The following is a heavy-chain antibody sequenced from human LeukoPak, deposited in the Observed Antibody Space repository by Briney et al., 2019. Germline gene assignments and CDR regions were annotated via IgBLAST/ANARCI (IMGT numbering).Heavy chain of an antibody. Sequence: PSETLSLTCTVSGYSISSGYYWGWIRQPPGKGLEWIGSIYHSGSTYYNPSLKSRVTISVDTSKNQFSLKLSSVTAADTAVYYCARDSRIALDYWGQGTLVTVSS. CDR1: GYSISSGYY. CDR2: IYHSGST. CDR3: ARDSRIALDY. D-gene: IGHD6-13*01. J-gene: IGHJ4*02. V-gene: IGHV4-38-2*02.